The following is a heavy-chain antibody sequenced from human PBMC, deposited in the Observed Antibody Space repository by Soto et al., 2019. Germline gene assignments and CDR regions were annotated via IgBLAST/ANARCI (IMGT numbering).Heavy chain of an antibody. J-gene: IGHJ6*02. V-gene: IGHV3-21*01. Sequence: EVQLVESGGGLVKPGGSLRLSCAASGFTFSSYSMNWVRQAPGKGLEWVSSISSSSSYIYYADSVKGRFTISRDNAKNSLYLQMNSLRAEDTAVYYCARDLYDFWSDKYYYYYYGMDVWGQGTTVTVSS. D-gene: IGHD3-3*01. CDR1: GFTFSSYS. CDR3: ARDLYDFWSDKYYYYYYGMDV. CDR2: ISSSSSYI.